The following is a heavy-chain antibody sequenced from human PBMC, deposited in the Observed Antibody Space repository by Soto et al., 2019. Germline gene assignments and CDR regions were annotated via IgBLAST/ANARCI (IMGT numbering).Heavy chain of an antibody. CDR3: AKSRDAYNFYFYYGMDV. CDR2: ILYDGSNK. CDR1: GFTFSNYG. Sequence: GGSLRLSCAASGFTFSNYGMHWVRQTPGKGLEWVALILYDGSNKYYADSVKGRFTISRDNSKNTLYLQVSSLRAEDTAVYYCAKSRDAYNFYFYYGMDVWGEGTSVTVSS. J-gene: IGHJ6*04. D-gene: IGHD1-1*01. V-gene: IGHV3-30*18.